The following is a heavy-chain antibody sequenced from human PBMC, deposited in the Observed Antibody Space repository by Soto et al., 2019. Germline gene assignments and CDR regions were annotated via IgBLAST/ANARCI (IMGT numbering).Heavy chain of an antibody. CDR1: GFTFSNAW. D-gene: IGHD2-21*01. CDR2: IKSKTAGGTT. Sequence: GGSLRLSCAASGFTFSNAWINWVRQAPGKGLEWVGRIKSKTAGGTTDFAAPVKGRFAISRDDSKNMVYLQMNSLKTEDTALYCCTKDCGGTRLFMSFDYWGHGTLVTVSS. CDR3: TKDCGGTRLFMSFDY. V-gene: IGHV3-15*07. J-gene: IGHJ4*01.